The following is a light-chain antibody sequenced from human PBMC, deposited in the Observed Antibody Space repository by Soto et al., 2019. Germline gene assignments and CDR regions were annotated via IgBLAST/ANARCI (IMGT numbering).Light chain of an antibody. J-gene: IGKJ5*01. V-gene: IGKV3D-20*02. CDR1: QIVSSSY. Sequence: EIVLTQSPGTLSLSPGERATLSCRASQIVSSSYLAGDQQKPGQAPSLLRFEASNRATASPAMFSGSGSATDFTLTSSSLEPEDFAVYYCQHRSIGTVSFGQGTRLEIK. CDR2: EAS. CDR3: QHRSIGTVS.